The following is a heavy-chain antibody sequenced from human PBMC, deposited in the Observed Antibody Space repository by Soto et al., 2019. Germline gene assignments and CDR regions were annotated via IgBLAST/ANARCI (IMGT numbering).Heavy chain of an antibody. J-gene: IGHJ6*03. CDR1: GGTFSSYT. V-gene: IGHV1-69*04. CDR2: IIPILGIA. CDR3: ARDKKDIVDFWRYYYYMDV. D-gene: IGHD3-3*01. Sequence: ASVNVSCKASGGTFSSYTISWVRQAPGQGLEWMGRIIPILGIANYAQKFQGRVTITADKSTSTAYMELSSLRSEDTAVYYCARDKKDIVDFWRYYYYMDVWGKGTTVTVSS.